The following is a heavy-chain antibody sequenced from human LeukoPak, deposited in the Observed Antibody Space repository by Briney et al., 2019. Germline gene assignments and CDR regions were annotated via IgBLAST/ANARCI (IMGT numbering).Heavy chain of an antibody. D-gene: IGHD3-3*01. CDR3: ARAGVDSSGYYYQGFDY. CDR2: ITSNGNSV. Sequence: GGSLRLSCAASGFRFSLYWMSWARQAPGKGLEWISYITSNGNSVYYAASVKGRFTISRDNAKNSLYLQVNSLTAEDAAVYYCARAGVDSSGYYYQGFDYWGQGTQVTVSS. CDR1: GFRFSLYW. V-gene: IGHV3-11*04. J-gene: IGHJ4*02.